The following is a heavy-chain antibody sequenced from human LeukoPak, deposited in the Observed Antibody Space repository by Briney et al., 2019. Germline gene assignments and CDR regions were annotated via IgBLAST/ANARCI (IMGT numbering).Heavy chain of an antibody. Sequence: ASMKVSCKASGYTFTTYYMHWVRQAPGQGLEWMGIVNPSVGSTTYAQGFQGRVTMSSDTSTSTLYMELSSLRSEDTAVYYCARDPSDVNALDLWGQGTMVTVSS. CDR3: ARDPSDVNALDL. CDR1: GYTFTTYY. J-gene: IGHJ3*01. CDR2: VNPSVGST. D-gene: IGHD2-2*01. V-gene: IGHV1-46*01.